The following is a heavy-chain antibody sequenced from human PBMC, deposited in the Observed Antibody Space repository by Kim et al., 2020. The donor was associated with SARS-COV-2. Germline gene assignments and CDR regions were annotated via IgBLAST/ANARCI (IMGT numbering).Heavy chain of an antibody. V-gene: IGHV4-39*01. CDR1: GGSISSSSYY. CDR3: ATSTMVRAPRGVSWFDP. CDR2: IYYSGST. Sequence: SETLSLTCTVSGGSISSSSYYWGWIRQPPGKGLEWIGSIYYSGSTYYNPSLKSRVTISVDTSKNQFSLKLSSVTAADTAVYYCATSTMVRAPRGVSWFDPWGQGTLVTVSS. D-gene: IGHD3-10*01. J-gene: IGHJ5*02.